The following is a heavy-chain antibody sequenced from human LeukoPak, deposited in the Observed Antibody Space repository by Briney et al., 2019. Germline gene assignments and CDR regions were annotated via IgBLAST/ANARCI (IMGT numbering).Heavy chain of an antibody. CDR1: GGSISSGSYY. J-gene: IGHJ4*02. CDR2: IYTSGST. Sequence: PSQTLSLTCTVSGGSISSGSYYWSWIRQPAGKGLEWIGRIYTSGSTNYNPSLKSRVTISVDTSKNQFSLKLSSVTAADTAVYYCAGREIREAPDYWGQGTLVTVSS. CDR3: AGREIREAPDY. V-gene: IGHV4-61*02. D-gene: IGHD5-24*01.